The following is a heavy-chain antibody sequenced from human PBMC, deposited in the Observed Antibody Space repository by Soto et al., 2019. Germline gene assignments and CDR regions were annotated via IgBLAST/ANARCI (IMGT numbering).Heavy chain of an antibody. CDR1: GGSISRYY. CDR3: ARDHITSYSDKSGYYLEAFDI. D-gene: IGHD3-22*01. V-gene: IGHV4-4*07. J-gene: IGHJ3*02. CDR2: IFATGST. Sequence: QVQLQESGPGLVKPSGTLSLTCSVSGGSISRYYWSWIRQPPGKGLEWIGRIFATGSTHYNPSLQSRLTMSVGTSKYQFSLKVISVTAADTAVYYCARDHITSYSDKSGYYLEAFDICGQGTMVTVSS.